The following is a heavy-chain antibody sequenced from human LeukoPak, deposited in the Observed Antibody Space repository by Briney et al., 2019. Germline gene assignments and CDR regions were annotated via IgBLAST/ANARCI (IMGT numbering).Heavy chain of an antibody. J-gene: IGHJ4*02. CDR3: ARGPPTDYYDSSGFYYVFDY. Sequence: SSETLSLTCAVYGGSFSGYYWSWIRQPPGKGLEWIGEINHSGSTNYNPSLKSRVTISVDTSKNQFSLKLSSVTAADTAVYFCARGPPTDYYDSSGFYYVFDYWGQGTLVTVSS. CDR1: GGSFSGYY. CDR2: INHSGST. V-gene: IGHV4-34*01. D-gene: IGHD3-22*01.